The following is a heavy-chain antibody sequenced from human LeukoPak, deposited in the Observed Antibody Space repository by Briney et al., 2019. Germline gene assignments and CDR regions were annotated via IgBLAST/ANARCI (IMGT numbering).Heavy chain of an antibody. J-gene: IGHJ6*02. CDR2: IKQDGSEK. Sequence: GGSLRLSCAASGFTFSSYSMNWVRQAPGKGLEWVANIKQDGSEKYYVDSVKGRFTISRDNAKNSLYLQMNSLRAEDTAVYYCARDPKLVYYYYGMDVWGQGTTVTVSS. CDR1: GFTFSSYS. D-gene: IGHD3-10*01. V-gene: IGHV3-7*01. CDR3: ARDPKLVYYYYGMDV.